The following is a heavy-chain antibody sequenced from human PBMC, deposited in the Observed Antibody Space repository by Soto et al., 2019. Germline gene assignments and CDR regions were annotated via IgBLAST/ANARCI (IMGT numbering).Heavy chain of an antibody. D-gene: IGHD5-12*01. J-gene: IGHJ4*02. CDR1: GFSFSSYA. V-gene: IGHV3-23*01. Sequence: DVQLLESGGGLVQPGGSLRLSCAASGFSFSSYAMVWVRQAPGKGLEWVAVISARGGSSYFADSVKGRFTLSRENSKNVLSLEMNSLRAEHPAIYFCAKGSIEYSASVDNWGQGTLVVVSS. CDR3: AKGSIEYSASVDN. CDR2: ISARGGSS.